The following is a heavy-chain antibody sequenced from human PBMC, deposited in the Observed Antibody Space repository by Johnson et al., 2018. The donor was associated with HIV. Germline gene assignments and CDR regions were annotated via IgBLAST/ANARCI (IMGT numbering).Heavy chain of an antibody. CDR1: GFIFSSYW. V-gene: IGHV3-74*01. J-gene: IGHJ3*02. CDR3: AREAEWEPSSPNDAFDI. CDR2: INISGSRT. D-gene: IGHD1-26*01. Sequence: VQLVESGGGLVQPGGSLRLSCAASGFIFSSYWMHWVRQAPEKGLVWVSRINISGSRTRYAAAVKGRFTISRDNSKNTLYLQMNSLRAEDTAVYYCAREAEWEPSSPNDAFDIWGQGTMVTVSS.